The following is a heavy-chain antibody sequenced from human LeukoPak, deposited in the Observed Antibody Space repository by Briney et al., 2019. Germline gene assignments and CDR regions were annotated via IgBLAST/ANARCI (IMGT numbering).Heavy chain of an antibody. V-gene: IGHV1-18*01. CDR1: GYTFTSYG. CDR3: ARDRAAAGIKTFDY. J-gene: IGHJ4*02. D-gene: IGHD6-13*01. CDR2: ISAYNGNT. Sequence: ASVKVSCKASGYTFTSYGISWVRQAPGQGLEWMGWISAYNGNTNYAQKFQGRVTITRDTSASTAYMELSSLRSEDTAVYYCARDRAAAGIKTFDYWGQGTLVTVSS.